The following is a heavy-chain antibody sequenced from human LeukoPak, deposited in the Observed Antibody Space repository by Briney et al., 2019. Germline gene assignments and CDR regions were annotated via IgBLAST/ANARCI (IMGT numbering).Heavy chain of an antibody. Sequence: PGGSLRLSCAAFGLTFSNYAMYWVRQAPGKGLEYVSGISRNGDSTDYGNSVKGRFTISRDNSKNTLYLQMGGLRAEDMGVYYCARDSESGDLRPQHWGQGTLVTVSS. J-gene: IGHJ1*01. CDR1: GLTFSNYA. CDR2: ISRNGDST. CDR3: ARDSESGDLRPQH. V-gene: IGHV3-64*01. D-gene: IGHD3-10*01.